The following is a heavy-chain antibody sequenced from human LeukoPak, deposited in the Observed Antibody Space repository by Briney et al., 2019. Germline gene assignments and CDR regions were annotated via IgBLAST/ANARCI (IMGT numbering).Heavy chain of an antibody. Sequence: GGSLRLSCAASGFTFNSYAMSWVRQAPGKGLEWVSGISGSGGSTYYADSVKGRFTISRDNSKNTLYLQMNSLRAEDTAVYYCAKVSYSYGYSREDYWGQGTLVTVSS. CDR2: ISGSGGST. V-gene: IGHV3-23*01. J-gene: IGHJ4*02. CDR1: GFTFNSYA. CDR3: AKVSYSYGYSREDY. D-gene: IGHD5-18*01.